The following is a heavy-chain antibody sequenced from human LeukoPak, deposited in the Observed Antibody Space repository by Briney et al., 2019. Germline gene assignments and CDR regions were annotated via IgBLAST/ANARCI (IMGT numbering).Heavy chain of an antibody. D-gene: IGHD5-18*01. CDR2: ITGSGGTT. V-gene: IGHV3-23*01. Sequence: PGGSLRLSCAASGFTFTNYVMSWVRQPPGKGLEWVSTITGSGGTTYYADSVKGRFTISRDNSKNTLSLQMNSLRAEDTAVYYCARGSYGLDYWGQGTLVTVSS. CDR3: ARGSYGLDY. CDR1: GFTFTNYV. J-gene: IGHJ4*02.